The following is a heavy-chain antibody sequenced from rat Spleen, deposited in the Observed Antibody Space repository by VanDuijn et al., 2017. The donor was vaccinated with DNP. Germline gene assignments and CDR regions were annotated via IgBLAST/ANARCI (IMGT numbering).Heavy chain of an antibody. D-gene: IGHD1-11*01. V-gene: IGHV5S10*01. Sequence: EVQLVESGGGLVQPGRSLKLSCAASGFTFSDYAMAWVRQAPKKGLEWVATISYDGSRTYYRDSVRGRFTISRDNAESSLYLQMDSLRSEDTATYYCATGVYGGYEDWFAYWGQGTLVTVSS. CDR2: ISYDGSRT. CDR1: GFTFSDYA. J-gene: IGHJ3*01. CDR3: ATGVYGGYEDWFAY.